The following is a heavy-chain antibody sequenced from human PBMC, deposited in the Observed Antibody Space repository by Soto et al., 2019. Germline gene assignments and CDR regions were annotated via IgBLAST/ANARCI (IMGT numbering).Heavy chain of an antibody. CDR3: EARYCGGGSCYSYEEAVDI. D-gene: IGHD2-15*01. CDR2: IVVDSAQT. CDR1: GFTFSSST. J-gene: IGHJ3*02. V-gene: IGHV1-58*01. Sequence: ASVKVSWQASGFTFSSSTVQWVRQARGQRLEWIGWIVVDSAQTQYAQVFQERLAITTGXXXSXXXLXLXXLTSEDTAVYYCEARYCGGGSCYSYEEAVDIWG.